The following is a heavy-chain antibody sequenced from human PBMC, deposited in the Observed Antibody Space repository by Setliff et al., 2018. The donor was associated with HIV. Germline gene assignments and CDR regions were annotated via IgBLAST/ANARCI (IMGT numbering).Heavy chain of an antibody. Sequence: SVKVSCKASGGTFSSYAISWVRQAPGKGLEWMGYFDPQDGETVYAQKFQGRVTIAADESTSIAYMELSTLTSDDTAVYYCARGRSGSQYYFDNWGQGTLVTVSS. V-gene: IGHV1-69*13. J-gene: IGHJ4*02. CDR2: FDPQDGET. CDR1: GGTFSSYA. CDR3: ARGRSGSQYYFDN. D-gene: IGHD6-19*01.